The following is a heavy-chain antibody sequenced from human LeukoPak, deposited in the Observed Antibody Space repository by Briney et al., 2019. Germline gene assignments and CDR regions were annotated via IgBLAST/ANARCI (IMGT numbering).Heavy chain of an antibody. CDR2: TYYRSKWYN. CDR3: ARGRGCYGSGSYPPPLYYFDY. V-gene: IGHV6-1*01. D-gene: IGHD3-10*01. J-gene: IGHJ4*02. CDR1: GDSVSSNSAA. Sequence: SQTLSLTCAISGDSVSSNSAAWSWIRQSPSRGLEWLGRTYYRSKWYNDYAVSVKSRITINPDTSKNQFSLQLNSVTPEDAAVYYCARGRGCYGSGSYPPPLYYFDYWGQGTLVTVSS.